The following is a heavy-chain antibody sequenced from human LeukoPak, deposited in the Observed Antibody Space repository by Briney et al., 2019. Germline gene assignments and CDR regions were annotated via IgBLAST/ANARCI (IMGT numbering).Heavy chain of an antibody. CDR1: GFTFCPLG. V-gene: IGHV3-23*01. J-gene: IGHJ4*02. Sequence: GGSPRPSRTASGFTFCPLGITWVRQAPGEGVEWVSAVSSGYVTYYADSVKGRFTISRDNSKNTLYLLMNSLRAEDTAVYYCAKDKTTTVTTPDYWGQGTLVSVSS. CDR3: AKDKTTTVTTPDY. D-gene: IGHD4-17*01. CDR2: VSSGYVT.